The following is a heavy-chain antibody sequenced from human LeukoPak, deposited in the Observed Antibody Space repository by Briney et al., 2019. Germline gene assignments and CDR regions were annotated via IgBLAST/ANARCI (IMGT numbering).Heavy chain of an antibody. CDR3: AATCSTSCWFDP. CDR1: GFTFSSYG. CDR2: ISGSGSTI. D-gene: IGHD2-2*01. J-gene: IGHJ5*02. Sequence: GGSLRLSCAASGFTFSSYGMHWVRQAPGKGLEWVSYISGSGSTIYYADSVKGRFTISRDNAKNSLYLQMNSLRADDTAVYYCAATCSTSCWFDPWGQGTLVTVSS. V-gene: IGHV3-48*04.